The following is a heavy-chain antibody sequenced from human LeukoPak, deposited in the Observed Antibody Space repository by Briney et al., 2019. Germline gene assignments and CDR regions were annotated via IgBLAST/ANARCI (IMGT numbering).Heavy chain of an antibody. CDR1: GFTFSSNG. J-gene: IGHJ4*02. Sequence: PGGSLRLSCAASGFTFSSNGMNWVRQAPGKGLEWVSYISATGGTIYYADSVKGRFTISRDNAKNSLYLQMNSLRAEDTAVYYCARDTDDGYCSGGSCPVYWGQGILVTVSS. D-gene: IGHD2-15*01. CDR3: ARDTDDGYCSGGSCPVY. V-gene: IGHV3-48*03. CDR2: ISATGGTI.